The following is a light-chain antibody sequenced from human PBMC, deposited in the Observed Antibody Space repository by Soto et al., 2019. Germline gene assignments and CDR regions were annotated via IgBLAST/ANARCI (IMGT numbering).Light chain of an antibody. V-gene: IGLV2-14*01. CDR1: SSDVGGYNY. J-gene: IGLJ1*01. Sequence: QSVLTQPASVSGSPGQSITISCTGTSSDVGGYNYVSWYQQHTGKAPKLMIYEVSNRPSGVSNRFSGSKSGNTASLTIAGLQAEDEADYYCSSYTSSSTPCVFGTGTKLTVL. CDR3: SSYTSSSTPCV. CDR2: EVS.